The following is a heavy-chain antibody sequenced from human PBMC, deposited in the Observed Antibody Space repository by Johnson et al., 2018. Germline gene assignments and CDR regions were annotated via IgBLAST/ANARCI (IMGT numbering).Heavy chain of an antibody. CDR1: GFTFSNYG. D-gene: IGHD3-22*01. CDR2: ISYDGSKT. CDR3: AKDTYYYDSGDDAFDI. J-gene: IGHJ3*02. Sequence: VQLLETGGGVVQPGRSLRLSCAASGFTFSNYGIHWVRQAPGKGLEWVAVISYDGSKTYYADSVKGRFTISRDTSKNTLYLQINSLRAEATAVYYCAKDTYYYDSGDDAFDIWGQGTMVTVSS. V-gene: IGHV3-30*18.